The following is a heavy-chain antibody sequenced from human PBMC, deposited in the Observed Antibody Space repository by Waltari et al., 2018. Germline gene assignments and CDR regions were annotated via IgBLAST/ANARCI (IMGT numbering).Heavy chain of an antibody. CDR3: ARWSSGSSGSYWYFDL. Sequence: QVQLQESGPGLVKPSETLSLTCAVSGYSISSGYYWGWIRQPPGKGLEWIGSIYHSGRTYYNPSLKSRVTISVDTSKNQFSLKLSSVTAADTAVYYCARWSSGSSGSYWYFDLWGRGTLVTVSS. D-gene: IGHD3-22*01. J-gene: IGHJ2*01. CDR1: GYSISSGYY. CDR2: IYHSGRT. V-gene: IGHV4-38-2*01.